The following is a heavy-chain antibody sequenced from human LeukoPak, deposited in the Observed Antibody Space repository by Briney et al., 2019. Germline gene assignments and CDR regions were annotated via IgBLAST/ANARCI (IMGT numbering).Heavy chain of an antibody. Sequence: ASVKLSCKASGYIFTGYYLHWVRQAPGHGLQWMGLIYPNTGGTKYEHNFQGRVTMTRDTSISTAYLQVSGLRSDDTAVFYCARERLVDDYEDYIPDRESSTDFYYYGLDVWGQGTTVTVSS. CDR2: IYPNTGGT. V-gene: IGHV1-2*07. CDR1: GYIFTGYY. D-gene: IGHD4-17*01. CDR3: ARERLVDDYEDYIPDRESSTDFYYYGLDV. J-gene: IGHJ6*02.